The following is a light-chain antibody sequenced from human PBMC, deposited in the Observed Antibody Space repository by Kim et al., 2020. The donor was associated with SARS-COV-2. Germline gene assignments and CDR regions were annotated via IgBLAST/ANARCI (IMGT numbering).Light chain of an antibody. CDR1: QSVSSSY. CDR3: QQYGSSPYT. CDR2: GAS. Sequence: WSPGERATLACRASQSVSSSYLAWYQQKPGQAPRLLIYGASSRATGIPDRFSGSGSGTDFTLTISRLEPEDFAVYYCQQYGSSPYTFGQGTKLEI. J-gene: IGKJ2*01. V-gene: IGKV3-20*01.